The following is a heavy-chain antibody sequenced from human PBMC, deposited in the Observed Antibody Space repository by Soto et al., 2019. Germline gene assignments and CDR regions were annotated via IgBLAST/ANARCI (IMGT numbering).Heavy chain of an antibody. CDR1: GYTFTSYY. CDR2: INPSGGST. D-gene: IGHD2-15*01. J-gene: IGHJ3*02. V-gene: IGHV1-46*01. Sequence: ASVKVSCKASGYTFTSYYMHWVRQAPGQGLEWMGIINPSGGSTSYAQKFQGRVTMTRDTSTSTVYMELSSLRSEDTAVYYCAREIVVVVAAIRGYAFDIWGQGTMVTVS. CDR3: AREIVVVVAAIRGYAFDI.